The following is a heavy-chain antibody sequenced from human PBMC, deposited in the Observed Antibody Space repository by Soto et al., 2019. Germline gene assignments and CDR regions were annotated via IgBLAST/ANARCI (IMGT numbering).Heavy chain of an antibody. Sequence: SETLSLTCTVSGGSISSYYWSWIRQPPGKGLEWIGYIYYSGSTNYNPSLKSRDTISVDTSKNQFSLKLSSVTAADTAVYYCARGASYYDFWSGYPNWFDPWGQGTLVTVSS. V-gene: IGHV4-59*01. J-gene: IGHJ5*02. CDR2: IYYSGST. CDR1: GGSISSYY. D-gene: IGHD3-3*01. CDR3: ARGASYYDFWSGYPNWFDP.